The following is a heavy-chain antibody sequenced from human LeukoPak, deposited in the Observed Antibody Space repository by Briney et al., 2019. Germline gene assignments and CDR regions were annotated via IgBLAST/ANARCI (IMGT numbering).Heavy chain of an antibody. D-gene: IGHD6-13*01. CDR2: IYYSGST. CDR1: GGSISTYY. Sequence: SETLSLTCAVSGGSISTYYWSYIRQPPGKGLEWIGYIYYSGSTNYNPSLKSRVTMSVDTSKNQFSLKLSSVTAADTAVYYCARVASSHDFDYWGQGTLVTVSS. V-gene: IGHV4-59*01. J-gene: IGHJ4*02. CDR3: ARVASSHDFDY.